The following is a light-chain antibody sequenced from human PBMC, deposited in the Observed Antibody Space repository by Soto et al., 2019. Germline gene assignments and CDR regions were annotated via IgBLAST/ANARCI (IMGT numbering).Light chain of an antibody. Sequence: EIVMTQSPATLSVSPGERATLSCRASQSIGRNVAWYHQKPGQAPRLLIFEASTRATSIPARFSGSGSWTEFTLTISSLQSEDFGVYYCQQYTKWLWTFGQGTKVEIK. V-gene: IGKV3-15*01. CDR2: EAS. CDR3: QQYTKWLWT. J-gene: IGKJ1*01. CDR1: QSIGRN.